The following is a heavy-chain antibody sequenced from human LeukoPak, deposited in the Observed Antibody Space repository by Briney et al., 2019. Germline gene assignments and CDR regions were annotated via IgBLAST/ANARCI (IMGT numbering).Heavy chain of an antibody. CDR1: GASITSYY. D-gene: IGHD2-15*01. V-gene: IGHV4-59*01. CDR2: FYYSGSD. Sequence: KPSETLSLTCSVSGASITSYYWNWIRQPPGKGLEWIGYFYYSGSDNYNPSLKSRITISVDTSKNQFSLKLSSVTAADTAVYYCVRGYCSGATCYHFDYWGQGTLVTVSS. CDR3: VRGYCSGATCYHFDY. J-gene: IGHJ4*02.